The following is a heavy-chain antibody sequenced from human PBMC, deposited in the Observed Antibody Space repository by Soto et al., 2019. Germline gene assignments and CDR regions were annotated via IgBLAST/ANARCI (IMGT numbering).Heavy chain of an antibody. CDR3: ASIAAPGTTHFDY. V-gene: IGHV4-39*01. CDR2: IYYSGNT. D-gene: IGHD6-13*01. J-gene: IGHJ4*02. Sequence: PSETLSLTCTVSGVSIGSSSYYWGWIRQPPGKGLEWIGNIYYSGNTFYNPSLKSRVTISVDTSKNQLYLHLSSVTAADTAIFYCASIAAPGTTHFDYWGQGTLVTVSS. CDR1: GVSIGSSSYY.